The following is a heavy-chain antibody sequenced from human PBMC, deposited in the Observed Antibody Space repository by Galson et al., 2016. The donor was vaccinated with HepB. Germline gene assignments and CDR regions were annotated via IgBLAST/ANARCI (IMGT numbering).Heavy chain of an antibody. CDR3: ASAPTITTIWGS. CDR1: GFTFSSFA. Sequence: SLRLSCAASGFTFSSFAMSWVRQAPGKGLEWVSAISGNGGFTYYADSVKGRFTISRDNSKNTLYLQMNSLRVEDTAMYFCASAPTITTIWGSWGQGTLVTVSS. D-gene: IGHD5-24*01. J-gene: IGHJ5*02. CDR2: ISGNGGFT. V-gene: IGHV3-23*01.